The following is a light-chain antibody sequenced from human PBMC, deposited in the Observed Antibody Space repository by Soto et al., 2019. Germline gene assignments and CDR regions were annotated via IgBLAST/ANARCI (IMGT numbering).Light chain of an antibody. Sequence: DGVMSQSPFSQPVKLGNPVDISCRSIQRLVYIYGDSYLNWFHQRPGQSPRRLIYKVSNRDSKVPDKFSGSGSGTDFTLKISRVEAEDVGVYYCLQGTHWPRTFGQGTKVDIK. CDR3: LQGTHWPRT. J-gene: IGKJ1*01. CDR2: KVS. V-gene: IGKV2-30*01. CDR1: QRLVYIYGDSY.